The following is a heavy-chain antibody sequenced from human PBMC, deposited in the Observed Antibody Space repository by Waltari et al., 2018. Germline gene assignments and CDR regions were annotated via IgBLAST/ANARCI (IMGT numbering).Heavy chain of an antibody. D-gene: IGHD4-17*01. V-gene: IGHV2-70*04. Sequence: QVTLKESGPALVIPTQTLTLTCTFSGFFLSTSGLRVCWSRQPPGKALEWLARIDWDDDKFYGTSLKTRLTISKDTSKNQVVLTMTNMDPVDTATYYCARIAHHGYYFDYWGQGTLVTVSS. CDR1: GFFLSTSGLR. CDR3: ARIAHHGYYFDY. J-gene: IGHJ4*02. CDR2: IDWDDDK.